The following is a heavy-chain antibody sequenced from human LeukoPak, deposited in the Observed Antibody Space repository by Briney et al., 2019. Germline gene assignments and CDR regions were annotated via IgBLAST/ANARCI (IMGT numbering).Heavy chain of an antibody. CDR3: ARDYCSSTSCLFDY. CDR2: INPNCGDT. V-gene: IGHV1-2*06. D-gene: IGHD2-2*01. Sequence: ASVKVSCRASGYTFTGYHIHWVRQAPGQGLGWMGRINPNCGDTNYAQNFQGRVTMTRDTSINTAYMELSRLRSDDTAVYYCARDYCSSTSCLFDYWGQGTLVTVSS. J-gene: IGHJ4*02. CDR1: GYTFTGYH.